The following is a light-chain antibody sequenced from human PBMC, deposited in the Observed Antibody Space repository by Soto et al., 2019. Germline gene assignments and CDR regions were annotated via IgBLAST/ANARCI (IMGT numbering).Light chain of an antibody. CDR2: DNN. Sequence: NFMLTQPHSVSESPGKTVIISCTRSVGSIAYNSVQWYQQRPGSAPTTVIYDNNQRPSGVPDRFSGSTDGSSNSASLTISGLQTEDEADYYCQSYDSNTVIFGGGTKLTVL. J-gene: IGLJ2*01. V-gene: IGLV6-57*04. CDR1: VGSIAYNS. CDR3: QSYDSNTVI.